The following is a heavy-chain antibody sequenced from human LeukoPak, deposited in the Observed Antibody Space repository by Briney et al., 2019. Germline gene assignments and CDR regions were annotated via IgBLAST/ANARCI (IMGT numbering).Heavy chain of an antibody. CDR1: GYTFTSYD. CDR2: MNPNSGNT. J-gene: IGHJ4*02. V-gene: IGHV1-8*03. CDR3: ARGSKRATKSFDY. D-gene: IGHD1-26*01. Sequence: ASVKVSCKASGYTFTSYDINWVRQATGQGLEWMGWMNPNSGNTGYAQKFQGRVTITRNTSISTAYMELSSLRSEDTAVYYYARGSKRATKSFDYWGQGTLVTVSS.